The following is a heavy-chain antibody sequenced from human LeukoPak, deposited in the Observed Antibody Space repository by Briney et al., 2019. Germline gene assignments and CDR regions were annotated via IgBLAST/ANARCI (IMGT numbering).Heavy chain of an antibody. Sequence: GGSLRLSCAASGFTFSDYYMSWIRQAPGKGLEWVSYISSSSSYTNYADSVKGRFTISRGNAKNSLYLQMNSLRAEDTAVYYCARVRSGSPGDYYGMDVWGQGTTVTVSS. V-gene: IGHV3-11*05. D-gene: IGHD3-10*01. CDR3: ARVRSGSPGDYYGMDV. CDR1: GFTFSDYY. J-gene: IGHJ6*02. CDR2: ISSSSSYT.